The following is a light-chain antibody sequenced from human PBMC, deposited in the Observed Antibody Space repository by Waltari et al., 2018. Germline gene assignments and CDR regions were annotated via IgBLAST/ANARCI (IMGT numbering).Light chain of an antibody. Sequence: EIVLTQSPATLSLSPGERATLSCRASQSVSIYLAWYQQKPGQAPRLLIYDASDRATGIPARFSGSGSGTDFTLTISSLEPEDFAVYYCQQRSNWQITFGPGTKVDIK. CDR3: QQRSNWQIT. V-gene: IGKV3-11*01. J-gene: IGKJ3*01. CDR2: DAS. CDR1: QSVSIY.